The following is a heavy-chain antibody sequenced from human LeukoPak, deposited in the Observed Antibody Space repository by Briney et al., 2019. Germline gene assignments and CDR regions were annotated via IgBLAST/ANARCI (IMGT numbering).Heavy chain of an antibody. CDR3: ARERDDSSGYYLEDY. Sequence: SETLSLTCAVYGGSFSGYHWSWIRQPPGKGLEWIGEINHSGSTNYNPSLKSRVTISVDTSKNQFSLKLSSVTAADTAVYYCARERDDSSGYYLEDYWGQGTLVTVSS. V-gene: IGHV4-34*01. D-gene: IGHD3-22*01. CDR1: GGSFSGYH. J-gene: IGHJ4*02. CDR2: INHSGST.